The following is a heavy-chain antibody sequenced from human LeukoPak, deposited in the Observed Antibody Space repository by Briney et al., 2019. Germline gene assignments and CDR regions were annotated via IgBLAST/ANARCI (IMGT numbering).Heavy chain of an antibody. V-gene: IGHV4-34*01. J-gene: IGHJ4*02. CDR3: ARGRRGGLGYCSGGSCSPLYYFDY. D-gene: IGHD2-15*01. CDR2: INHSGST. CDR1: GGSFSGYY. Sequence: PSETLPLTCAVYGGSFSGYYWSWIRQPPGKGLEWIGEINHSGSTNYNPSLKSRVTISVDTSKNQFSLKLSSVTAADTAVYYCARGRRGGLGYCSGGSCSPLYYFDYWGQGTLVTVSS.